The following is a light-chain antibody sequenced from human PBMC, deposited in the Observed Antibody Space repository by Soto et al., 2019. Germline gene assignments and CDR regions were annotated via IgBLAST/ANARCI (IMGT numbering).Light chain of an antibody. CDR2: EVS. CDR1: SSDVGGYNY. CDR3: SPYAGNNGYV. Sequence: QSALTQPPSASGSPGQSVTISCTGTSSDVGGYNYVSWYQQHPGKAPKLMIYEVSKRPSGVPDRFSGSKSGNTASLPVSGFKAEDEANYYGSPYAGNNGYVFGTGTKVTVL. J-gene: IGLJ1*01. V-gene: IGLV2-8*01.